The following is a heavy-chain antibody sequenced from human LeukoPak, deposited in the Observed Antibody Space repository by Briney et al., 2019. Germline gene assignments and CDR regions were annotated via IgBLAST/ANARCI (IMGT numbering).Heavy chain of an antibody. D-gene: IGHD6-6*01. CDR2: INHRGST. J-gene: IGHJ4*02. Sequence: KPSETLSLTCAVYGGSFSGYHWSWIRQPPGKGLEWIGKINHRGSTNYNPSLKSRVTMSVDTSKNQFSLKLSSVTAADTAVYYCARGRGAARFVTIEFDYWGQGALVNVSS. V-gene: IGHV4-34*01. CDR3: ARGRGAARFVTIEFDY. CDR1: GGSFSGYH.